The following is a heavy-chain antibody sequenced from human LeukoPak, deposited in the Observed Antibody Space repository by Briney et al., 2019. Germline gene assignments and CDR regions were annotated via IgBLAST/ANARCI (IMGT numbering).Heavy chain of an antibody. Sequence: GGSLRLSCAASGFTFSSYSMKWVRQAPGKGLEWVASISSSGSYIYYVDSVKGRFTISRDNAKNSLYLQMNSLRAEDTAVYCCAREEGSYYGMDVWGQGTTATVSS. J-gene: IGHJ6*02. V-gene: IGHV3-21*01. CDR3: AREEGSYYGMDV. CDR1: GFTFSSYS. CDR2: ISSSGSYI.